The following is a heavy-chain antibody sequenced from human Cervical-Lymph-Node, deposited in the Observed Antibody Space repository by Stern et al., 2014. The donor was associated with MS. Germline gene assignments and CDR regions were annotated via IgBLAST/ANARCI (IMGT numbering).Heavy chain of an antibody. CDR1: GDSIYSGTYY. CDR2: INVSGST. J-gene: IGHJ4*02. V-gene: IGHV4-61*02. Sequence: VQLEESGPGLVKPTQTLSLTCTVSGDSIYSGTYYWSWIRQSAGKGLEWIGRINVSGSTNSNPSLKSRLTMSIDPSKNQFSLRLRSVTAADTAVYYCARDRGVGGLFDYWGQGTLGIVSS. CDR3: ARDRGVGGLFDY. D-gene: IGHD3-10*01.